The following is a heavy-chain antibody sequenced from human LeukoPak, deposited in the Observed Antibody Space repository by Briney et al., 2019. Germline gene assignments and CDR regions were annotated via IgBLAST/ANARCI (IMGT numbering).Heavy chain of an antibody. Sequence: GGSLRLSCAASGFTFSSYSMNWVRQAPGKGLEWVSSISSSSSYIYYADSVKGRFTISRDNAKNSLYLQMNSLRAEDTAVYYCARYPGRDSSSYLLRVYWGQGTLVTVSS. CDR1: GFTFSSYS. J-gene: IGHJ4*02. V-gene: IGHV3-21*01. CDR3: ARYPGRDSSSYLLRVY. D-gene: IGHD6-6*01. CDR2: ISSSSSYI.